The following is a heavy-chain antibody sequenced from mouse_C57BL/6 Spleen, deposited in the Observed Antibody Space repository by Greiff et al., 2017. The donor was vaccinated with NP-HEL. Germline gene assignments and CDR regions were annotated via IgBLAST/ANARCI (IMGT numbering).Heavy chain of an antibody. CDR2: IHPNSGST. D-gene: IGHD1-1*01. V-gene: IGHV1-64*01. CDR1: GYTFTSYW. J-gene: IGHJ4*01. Sequence: QVQLQQPGAELVKPGASVKLSCKASGYTFTSYWMHWVKQRPGQGLEWIGMIHPNSGSTNYNEKFKSKATLTVDKSSSTAYMQLSSLTSEDSAFYYCARCSSSYGYYAMDYWGQGTSVTVSS. CDR3: ARCSSSYGYYAMDY.